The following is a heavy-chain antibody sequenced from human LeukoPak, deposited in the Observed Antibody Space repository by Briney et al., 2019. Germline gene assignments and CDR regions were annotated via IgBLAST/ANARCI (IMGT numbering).Heavy chain of an antibody. J-gene: IGHJ4*02. CDR2: ISSSSYI. V-gene: IGHV3-21*01. Sequence: GGSLRLSCAASGFTFSSYSMNWVRQAPGKGLEWVSSISSSSYIYYADSVKGRFTISRDNAKNSLYLQMNSLRAEDTAVYYCARALMGKYSYGDTDDYWGQGTLVTVSS. CDR1: GFTFSSYS. CDR3: ARALMGKYSYGDTDDY. D-gene: IGHD5-18*01.